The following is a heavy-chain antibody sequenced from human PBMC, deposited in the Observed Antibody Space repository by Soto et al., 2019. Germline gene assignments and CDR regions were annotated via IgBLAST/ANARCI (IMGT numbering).Heavy chain of an antibody. V-gene: IGHV4-39*01. CDR1: GDSITSINYY. J-gene: IGHJ4*02. CDR3: ARQVSLFGVLPRIYYFDY. D-gene: IGHD3-3*01. CDR2: ISHSGRT. Sequence: QLQLQESGPGMVKPSETLSLTCTVSGDSITSINYYWGWIRQPPGRGLEWIGSISHSGRTYFNSSLQSRVTMSVDTSRNEVALKLTSVTAADTAVYYCARQVSLFGVLPRIYYFDYWGQGTLVPRLL.